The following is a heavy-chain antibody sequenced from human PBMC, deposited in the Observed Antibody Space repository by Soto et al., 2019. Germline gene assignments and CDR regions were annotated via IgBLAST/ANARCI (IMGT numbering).Heavy chain of an antibody. V-gene: IGHV4-59*01. CDR3: ARFYGSGSFRWFDP. Sequence: ETLSLTCTVSGGSISSYYWSWIRQPPGKGLEWIGYIYYSGSTNYNPSLKSRVTISVDTSKNQFSLKLSSVTAADTAVYYCARFYGSGSFRWFDPWGQGTLVTVSS. CDR2: IYYSGST. J-gene: IGHJ5*02. CDR1: GGSISSYY. D-gene: IGHD3-10*01.